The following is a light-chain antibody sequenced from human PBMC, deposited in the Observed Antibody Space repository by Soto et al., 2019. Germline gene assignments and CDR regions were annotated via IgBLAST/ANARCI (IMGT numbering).Light chain of an antibody. V-gene: IGLV2-14*03. J-gene: IGLJ2*01. CDR2: DVS. CDR1: SSDVGGYNY. CDR3: SSYTSSSALVV. Sequence: QSALTQPASVSGSPGQSITISCTGTSSDVGGYNYVSWYQQHPGKAPKVMIYDVSYRPSGVSNRFSGSKSGNTASLTISGRQVDDEADYYCSSYTSSSALVVFGGGTKLTVL.